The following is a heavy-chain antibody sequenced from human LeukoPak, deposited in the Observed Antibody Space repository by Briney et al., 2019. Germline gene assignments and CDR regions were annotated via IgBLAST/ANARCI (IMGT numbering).Heavy chain of an antibody. CDR3: ARDPVYSYGFDP. Sequence: PSQTLSLTCTVSGGSISGGSYYWSWIRQPAGKGLEWIGRIYTSGSTNYNPSLKSRVTISVDTSKNQFSLKLSSVTAADTAVYYCARDPVYSYGFDPWGQGTLVTVSS. V-gene: IGHV4-61*02. CDR1: GGSISGGSYY. CDR2: IYTSGST. J-gene: IGHJ5*02. D-gene: IGHD5-18*01.